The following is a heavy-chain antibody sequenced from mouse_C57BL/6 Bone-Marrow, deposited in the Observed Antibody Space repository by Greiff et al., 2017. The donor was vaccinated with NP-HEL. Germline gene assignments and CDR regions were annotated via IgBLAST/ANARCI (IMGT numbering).Heavy chain of an antibody. CDR3: ARAAYYSNGFAY. D-gene: IGHD2-5*01. V-gene: IGHV1-78*01. Sequence: VKLMESDAELVKPGASVKISCKVSGYTFTDHTIHWMKQRPEQGLEWIGYIYPRDGSTKYNEKFKGKATLTADKSSSTAYMQLNSLTSEDSAVYFCARAAYYSNGFAYWGQGTLVTVSA. CDR2: IYPRDGST. J-gene: IGHJ3*01. CDR1: GYTFTDHT.